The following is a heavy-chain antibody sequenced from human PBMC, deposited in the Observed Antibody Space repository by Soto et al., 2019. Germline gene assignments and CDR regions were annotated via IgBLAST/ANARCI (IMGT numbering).Heavy chain of an antibody. CDR1: RSTFSTYE. V-gene: IGHV3-48*03. CDR2: ISTSGSTV. D-gene: IGHD2-2*01. CDR3: VRYCSTTLCNGVATRTFDY. Sequence: PGGSLRLSCAVYRSTFSTYETNCDRHAPRNGLEWGSYISTSGSTVYYADSEKGLFTISRDNTRNSLYLQMNILRDEDTALYYCVRYCSTTLCNGVATRTFDYWGQGTLVTVSS. J-gene: IGHJ4*02.